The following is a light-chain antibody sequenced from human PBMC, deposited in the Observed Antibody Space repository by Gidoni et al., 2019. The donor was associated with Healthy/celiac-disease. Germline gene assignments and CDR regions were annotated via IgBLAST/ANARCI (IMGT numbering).Light chain of an antibody. V-gene: IGLV2-23*03. CDR1: SSDVGSYNL. J-gene: IGLJ2*01. Sequence: QSALTQPASVSGSPGQSITLSCTGTSSDVGSYNLVSWYQQHPGKAPKLMIYEGRKRPSGVSHRFSGSKSGNTASLTISGLQAEDEADYYCCSYAGSSTFVVFGGGTKLTVL. CDR3: CSYAGSSTFVV. CDR2: EGR.